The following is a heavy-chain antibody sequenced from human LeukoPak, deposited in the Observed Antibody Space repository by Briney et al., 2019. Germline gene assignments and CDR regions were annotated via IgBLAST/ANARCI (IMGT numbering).Heavy chain of an antibody. CDR3: AKGATGTTRVSYDY. CDR1: GFTFSSYG. D-gene: IGHD1-1*01. CDR2: IISGSGGNT. V-gene: IGHV3-23*01. J-gene: IGHJ4*02. Sequence: PGGSLRLSCAASGFTFSSYGMSWVRQAPGKGPEWASVIISGSGGNTYYADSVKGRFIISRDNSKNTVYLQMNSLRVEDTAVYYCAKGATGTTRVSYDYWGQGTLVTVSS.